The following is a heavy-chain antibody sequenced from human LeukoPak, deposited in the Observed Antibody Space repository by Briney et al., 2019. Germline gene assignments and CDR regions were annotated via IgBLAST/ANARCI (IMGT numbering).Heavy chain of an antibody. D-gene: IGHD6-13*01. CDR2: IYSGGST. V-gene: IGHV3-53*01. CDR3: ARGGSSWDFAFDI. J-gene: IGHJ3*02. Sequence: SGGSLRLSCAASGFTVSSNYMSWVRQAPGKGLEWVSVIYSGGSTYYADSVKGRFTISRDNSKNTLYLQMNSLRAEDTAVYYCARGGSSWDFAFDIWGQGTMVTVSS. CDR1: GFTVSSNY.